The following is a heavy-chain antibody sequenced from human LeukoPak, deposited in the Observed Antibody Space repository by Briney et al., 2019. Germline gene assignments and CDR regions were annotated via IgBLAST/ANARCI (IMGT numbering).Heavy chain of an antibody. Sequence: ASVKVSCKASGGTFSSYAISWVRQAPGKGLEWMGGFDPEDGETIYAQKFQGRVTMTEDTSTDTAYMELSSLRSEDTAVYYCATARTYYDKTFDYWGQGTLVTVSS. CDR1: GGTFSSYA. J-gene: IGHJ4*02. CDR2: FDPEDGET. D-gene: IGHD3-22*01. V-gene: IGHV1-24*01. CDR3: ATARTYYDKTFDY.